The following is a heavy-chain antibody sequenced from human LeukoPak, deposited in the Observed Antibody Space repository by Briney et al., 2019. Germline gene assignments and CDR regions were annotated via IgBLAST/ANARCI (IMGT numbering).Heavy chain of an antibody. Sequence: GKSLRLSCAASGFTFSSYALQWVRQAPGRGLEWVAVVSSDGSNRFYADSVKGRFTISRDNSKNTLYLQMNSLRAEDTAVYYCAREYSPDYGGNPYFDYWGQGTLVTVSS. CDR1: GFTFSSYA. D-gene: IGHD4-23*01. CDR3: AREYSPDYGGNPYFDY. J-gene: IGHJ4*02. CDR2: VSSDGSNR. V-gene: IGHV3-30-3*01.